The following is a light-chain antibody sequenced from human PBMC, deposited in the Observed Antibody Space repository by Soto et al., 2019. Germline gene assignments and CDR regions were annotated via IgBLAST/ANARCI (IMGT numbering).Light chain of an antibody. CDR2: GAS. CDR3: HQYGSSPWT. CDR1: QSVRSNY. Sequence: EIVLTQSPGTLSLSPGERATLSCRASQSVRSNYLAWYQQKPGQAPGLLIHGASSRATGIPDRFSGSGSGTDFTLTISRLEPEDFAVYYCHQYGSSPWTFGQGTKVEIK. V-gene: IGKV3-20*01. J-gene: IGKJ1*01.